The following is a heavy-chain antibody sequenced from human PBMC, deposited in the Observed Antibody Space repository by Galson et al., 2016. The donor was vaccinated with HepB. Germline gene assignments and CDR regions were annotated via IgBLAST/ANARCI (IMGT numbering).Heavy chain of an antibody. D-gene: IGHD2-15*01. V-gene: IGHV1-46*01. CDR3: ARDLYCYACGWDYYYSNMDV. J-gene: IGHJ6*03. CDR2: INPSGGST. Sequence: SVKVSCKASGYTFTSYYMHWVRQAPGQGLEWMGIINPSGGSTSYAQKFQGRVTMTRDTSTSTVYMELSSLRSEDTAIYYCARDLYCYACGWDYYYSNMDVGSKGSTVTVSS. CDR1: GYTFTSYY.